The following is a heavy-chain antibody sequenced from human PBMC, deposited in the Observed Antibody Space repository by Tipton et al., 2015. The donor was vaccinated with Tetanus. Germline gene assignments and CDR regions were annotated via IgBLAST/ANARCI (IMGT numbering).Heavy chain of an antibody. Sequence: TLSLTCTVSGGSISSSSYYWGRIRQPPGKGLEWIGSIYYSGSTYYNPSLKSRVTISVDTSKNQFSLKLSSVTAADTAVYYCARTSYCSGGSCYFGWFDPWGQGTLVTVSS. D-gene: IGHD2-15*01. J-gene: IGHJ5*02. CDR3: ARTSYCSGGSCYFGWFDP. CDR2: IYYSGST. V-gene: IGHV4-39*01. CDR1: GGSISSSSYY.